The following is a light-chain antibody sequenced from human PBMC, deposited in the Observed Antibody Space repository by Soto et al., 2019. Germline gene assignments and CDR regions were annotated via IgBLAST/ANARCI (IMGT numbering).Light chain of an antibody. Sequence: QSVLTQPASVSGSPGQSITISCTGTSNDVGSYNFVSWYQQHPGKAPKLVIYEGSKRPSGVSNRFSGSKSGNTASLTISGLQAEDEADYYCCSYAGSSNLYVFGTGTKVTVL. CDR3: CSYAGSSNLYV. CDR2: EGS. V-gene: IGLV2-23*01. CDR1: SNDVGSYNF. J-gene: IGLJ1*01.